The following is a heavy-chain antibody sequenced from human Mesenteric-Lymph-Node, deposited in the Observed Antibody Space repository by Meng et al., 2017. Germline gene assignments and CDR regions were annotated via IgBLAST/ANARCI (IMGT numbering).Heavy chain of an antibody. Sequence: QLQLREPGQGIVQPSGTLSLACGVSGDSIDNSKWWAWLRQSPGRGLEWIGEISNTYRTVYNPSLKRRLRISMDKSKNQFSLTLYSVTAADTAIYYCARERGREVGLFDFWGRGALVTVSS. CDR1: GDSIDNSKW. D-gene: IGHD3-10*01. V-gene: IGHV4-4*02. CDR3: ARERGREVGLFDF. J-gene: IGHJ1*01. CDR2: ISNTYRT.